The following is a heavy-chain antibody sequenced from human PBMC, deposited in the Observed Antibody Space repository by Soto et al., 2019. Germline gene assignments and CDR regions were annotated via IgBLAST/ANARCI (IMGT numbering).Heavy chain of an antibody. CDR2: IWYDGSNK. CDR3: ARGFRRYYDFWSGYYAGTPEESEPIDY. D-gene: IGHD3-3*01. J-gene: IGHJ4*02. CDR1: GFTFSSYG. Sequence: QVQLVESGGGVVQPGRSLRLSCAASGFTFSSYGMHWVRQAPGKGLEWVAVIWYDGSNKYYADSVKGRFTISRDNSKNTLYLQMNSLRAEDKGVYYWARGFRRYYDFWSGYYAGTPEESEPIDYWGQGTLVTVSS. V-gene: IGHV3-33*01.